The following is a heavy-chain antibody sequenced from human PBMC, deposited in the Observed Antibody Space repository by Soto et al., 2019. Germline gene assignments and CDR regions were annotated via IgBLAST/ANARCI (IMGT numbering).Heavy chain of an antibody. D-gene: IGHD6-19*01. CDR2: IIPIFGTA. V-gene: IGHV1-69*06. CDR3: ARGTRGSGWQLAPFDY. Sequence: WASVKVSCKASGGTFSSYAISWVRQAPGQGLEWMGGIIPIFGTANYAQKFQGRVTITADKSTSTAYMELSSLRSEDTAVYYCARGTRGSGWQLAPFDYWGQGTLVTVSS. CDR1: GGTFSSYA. J-gene: IGHJ4*02.